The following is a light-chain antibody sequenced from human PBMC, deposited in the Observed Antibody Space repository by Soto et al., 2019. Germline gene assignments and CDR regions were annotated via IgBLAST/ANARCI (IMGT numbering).Light chain of an antibody. V-gene: IGLV2-14*01. CDR1: SSDFGGYNY. J-gene: IGLJ1*01. Sequence: QSALTQPASVSGSPGQSITISCTGTSSDFGGYNYVSWYQHHPGKAPKLIIYEVSNRPSGVSNRFSGSKSGNTASLTISGLQAEDEAVYYCCSYTRTSNHYFFGSGTKVTVL. CDR2: EVS. CDR3: CSYTRTSNHYF.